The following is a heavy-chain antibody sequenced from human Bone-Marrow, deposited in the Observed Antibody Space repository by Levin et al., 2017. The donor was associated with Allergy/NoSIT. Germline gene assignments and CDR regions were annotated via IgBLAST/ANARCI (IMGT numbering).Heavy chain of an antibody. J-gene: IGHJ5*02. Sequence: PSETLSLTCAVYGGSFSGYYWSWIRQPPGKGLEWIGEINHSGSTNYNPSLKSRVTISVDTSKNQFSLKLSSVTAADTAVYYCARGLGGVLRYFDWLFKGGWFDPWGQGTLVTVSS. CDR3: ARGLGGVLRYFDWLFKGGWFDP. D-gene: IGHD3-9*01. CDR1: GGSFSGYY. CDR2: INHSGST. V-gene: IGHV4-34*01.